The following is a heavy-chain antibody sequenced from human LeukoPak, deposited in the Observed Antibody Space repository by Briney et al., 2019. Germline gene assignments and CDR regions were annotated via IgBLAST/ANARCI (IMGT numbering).Heavy chain of an antibody. Sequence: PGGSLRLSCAASGFTFSSYAMHWVRQAPGKGLEWVAVISYDGSNKYYADSVKGRFTISRDNSKNTLYLQMNSLRAEDTAVYYCARDLPQQLGYFDYWGQGTLVTVSS. D-gene: IGHD6-13*01. J-gene: IGHJ4*02. CDR2: ISYDGSNK. V-gene: IGHV3-30-3*01. CDR3: ARDLPQQLGYFDY. CDR1: GFTFSSYA.